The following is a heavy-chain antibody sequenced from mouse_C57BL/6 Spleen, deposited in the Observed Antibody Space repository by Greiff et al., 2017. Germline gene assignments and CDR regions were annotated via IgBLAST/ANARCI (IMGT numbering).Heavy chain of an antibody. D-gene: IGHD1-1*01. CDR1: GFNIKDYY. Sequence: EVKLMESGAELVRPGASVKLSCTASGFNIKDYYMHWVKQRPEQGLEWIGRIDPEDGDTEYAPKFQGKATMTAATSSNTAYLQLSSLTSEDTAVYYCTTGYYGSSFWFAYWGQGTLVTVSA. CDR3: TTGYYGSSFWFAY. CDR2: IDPEDGDT. V-gene: IGHV14-1*01. J-gene: IGHJ3*01.